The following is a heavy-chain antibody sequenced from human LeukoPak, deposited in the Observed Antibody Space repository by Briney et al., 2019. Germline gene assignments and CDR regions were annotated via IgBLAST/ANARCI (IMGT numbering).Heavy chain of an antibody. CDR1: GFTSSSHA. Sequence: GGSLRLSCATSGFTSSSHAMSWVRQAPGKGLEWVSTISDSGGSTNYADSVKGRFTISRDNYKNTLYLQMNSLRAEDTAAYYCAKAPTSGYYYFDYWGQGTLVTVSS. CDR2: ISDSGGST. V-gene: IGHV3-23*01. CDR3: AKAPTSGYYYFDY. J-gene: IGHJ4*02. D-gene: IGHD3-22*01.